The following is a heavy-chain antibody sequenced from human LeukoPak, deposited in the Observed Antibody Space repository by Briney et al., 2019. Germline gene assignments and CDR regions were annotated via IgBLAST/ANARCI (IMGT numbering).Heavy chain of an antibody. CDR2: IIPIFGTA. D-gene: IGHD2-15*01. CDR3: ARACSGGSCQGAFDY. CDR1: GYTFTSYA. V-gene: IGHV1-69*06. Sequence: ASVKVSFKASGYTFTSYAISWVRQAPGQGLEWMGGIIPIFGTANYAQKFQGRVTITADKSTSTAYMELSSLRSEDTAVYYCARACSGGSCQGAFDYWGQGTLVTVSS. J-gene: IGHJ4*02.